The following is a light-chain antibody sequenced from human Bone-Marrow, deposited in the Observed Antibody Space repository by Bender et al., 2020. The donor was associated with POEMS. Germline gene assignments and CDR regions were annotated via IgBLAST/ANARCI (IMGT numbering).Light chain of an antibody. Sequence: QSALTQPASVSGSPGQSITISCTGTSSDVGGYNLVSWYQQHPDKAPKLIIYEGTKRPSGVSNRFSGSKSGNTASLTISGLQAEDEADYYCCSYAGTNTFDVFGGGTKLTVL. CDR2: EGT. CDR3: CSYAGTNTFDV. J-gene: IGLJ2*01. V-gene: IGLV2-23*03. CDR1: SSDVGGYNL.